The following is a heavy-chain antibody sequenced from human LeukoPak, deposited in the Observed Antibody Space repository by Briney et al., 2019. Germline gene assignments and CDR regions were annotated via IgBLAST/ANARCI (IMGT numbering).Heavy chain of an antibody. D-gene: IGHD3-22*01. J-gene: IGHJ1*01. CDR3: ATVSYYYDSSGYQGYFQH. Sequence: ASVKVSCKVSEYTLTELSMHWVRQPPRKGHEWMGGFDPEDGETIYAQKFQGRVTMTEDTSTDTAYMELSSLRSEDTAMYYCATVSYYYDSSGYQGYFQHWGQGTLVTVSS. V-gene: IGHV1-24*01. CDR2: FDPEDGET. CDR1: EYTLTELS.